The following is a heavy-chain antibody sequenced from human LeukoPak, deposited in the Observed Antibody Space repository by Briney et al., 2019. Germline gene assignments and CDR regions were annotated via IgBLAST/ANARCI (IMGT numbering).Heavy chain of an antibody. CDR3: AREQLTFSVGGDKSPYFDY. CDR2: IFGSGGSP. V-gene: IGHV3-23*01. J-gene: IGHJ4*02. Sequence: GGSLRLSCEASGFTFSSHAMYWVRQAPGKGLEWVAGIFGSGGSPHYADPVKGRFTISRDNSRNTVYLQINSLRAEDTAVYYCAREQLTFSVGGDKSPYFDYWGQGTLVTVSS. D-gene: IGHD3-16*01. CDR1: GFTFSSHA.